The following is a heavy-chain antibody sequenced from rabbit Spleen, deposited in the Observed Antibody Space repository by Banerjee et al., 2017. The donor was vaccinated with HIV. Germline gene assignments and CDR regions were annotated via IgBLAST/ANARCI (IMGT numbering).Heavy chain of an antibody. J-gene: IGHJ4*01. CDR1: GFSFISGYY. CDR3: ARNFDL. CDR2: IAAGSAGTT. V-gene: IGHV1S40*01. Sequence: QSLEESGGDLVKPGTSLTLTCTASGFSFISGYYMCWVRQAPGKGLEWSACIAAGSAGTTYYANWAKGRFTISKTSSTTVTLQMTSLTAADTATYFCARNFDLWGPGTLVTVS.